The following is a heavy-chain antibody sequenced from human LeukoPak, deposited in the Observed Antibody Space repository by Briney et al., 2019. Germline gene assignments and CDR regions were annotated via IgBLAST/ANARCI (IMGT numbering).Heavy chain of an antibody. Sequence: GASVKVSCTASGFTFTSYDINWARQATGQGLEWMGWMNPNSGNTGYAQKFQDRVTMTRNTSISTAYMELSLLRSEDTAVYYCARGRRDSRQFDYWGQGALVTVSS. CDR3: ARGRRDSRQFDY. J-gene: IGHJ4*02. D-gene: IGHD3-10*01. V-gene: IGHV1-8*01. CDR1: GFTFTSYD. CDR2: MNPNSGNT.